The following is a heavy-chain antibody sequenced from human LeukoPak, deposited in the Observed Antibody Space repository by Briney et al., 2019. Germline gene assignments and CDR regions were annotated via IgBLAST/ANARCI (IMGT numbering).Heavy chain of an antibody. CDR1: GFTSTTYW. J-gene: IGHJ4*02. Sequence: PGGSLRLSCAASGFTSTTYWMSWVRQLPGKGLEWVANINQDGTEKYYVDSVKGRFTISRDNAKNSLDLQMNSLRVEDTGIYYCVKVAKYYYGSETYYFFEHWGQGTPVTASS. V-gene: IGHV3-7*01. D-gene: IGHD3-10*01. CDR3: VKVAKYYYGSETYYFFEH. CDR2: INQDGTEK.